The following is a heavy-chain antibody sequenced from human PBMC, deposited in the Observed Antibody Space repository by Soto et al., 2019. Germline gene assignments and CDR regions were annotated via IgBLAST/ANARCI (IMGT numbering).Heavy chain of an antibody. CDR3: AKVGMVGTVLGAWFDP. CDR2: IYTRGST. D-gene: IGHD6-19*01. J-gene: IGHJ5*02. V-gene: IGHV4-4*07. Sequence: QVQLQESGPGLVKPSETLSLTCTVSGGSISTYYWSWIRQPAGKGLEWIGRIYTRGSTNYNPSLKSRVTMSVDTPKNQFSLKLSSVTAADTGVYYCAKVGMVGTVLGAWFDPWGQGILVTVSS. CDR1: GGSISTYY.